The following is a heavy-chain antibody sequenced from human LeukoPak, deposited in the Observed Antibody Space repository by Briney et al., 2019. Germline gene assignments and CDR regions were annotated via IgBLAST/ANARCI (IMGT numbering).Heavy chain of an antibody. D-gene: IGHD4-17*01. CDR3: AKETTVYYYYGMDV. CDR1: GFTFDDYA. J-gene: IGHJ6*02. V-gene: IGHV3-9*01. Sequence: GGSLRLSCAASGFTFDDYAMHWVRQAPGKGLEWVSGISWNSGSIGYADSVKGRFTISRDNAKNSLYLQMNSLRAEDTALYYCAKETTVYYYYGMDVWGQGTTVTVSS. CDR2: ISWNSGSI.